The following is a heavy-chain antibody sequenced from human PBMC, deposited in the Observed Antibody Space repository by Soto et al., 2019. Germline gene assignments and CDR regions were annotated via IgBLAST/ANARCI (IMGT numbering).Heavy chain of an antibody. CDR1: GFTFSTYA. D-gene: IGHD3-3*01. CDR2: IDTSGGNT. Sequence: EVQLLESGGGLVQPGGSLRLSCAASGFTFSTYALSWVRQGPGKGLEWVSGIDTSGGNTYYADSVKGRFTISRDNSKNWLFLKKNTRRAENTAFYYWAKDTVFGGVYYLPPDYWAQGPLAPVPS. CDR3: AKDTVFGGVYYLPPDY. J-gene: IGHJ4*02. V-gene: IGHV3-23*01.